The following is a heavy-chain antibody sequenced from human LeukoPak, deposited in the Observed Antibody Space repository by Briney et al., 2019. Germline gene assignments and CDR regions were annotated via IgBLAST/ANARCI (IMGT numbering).Heavy chain of an antibody. Sequence: GGSLRLSCAASGFTFSSYSMNWVRQAPGKGLEWVSSISTGSGYIYYADSVKGRFTISRDNAKNLLYLQMNSLRAEDTAVFYCARVRGGSGRSYAADAFDIWGQGTMVTVSS. CDR1: GFTFSSYS. J-gene: IGHJ3*02. D-gene: IGHD1-26*01. V-gene: IGHV3-21*01. CDR3: ARVRGGSGRSYAADAFDI. CDR2: ISTGSGYI.